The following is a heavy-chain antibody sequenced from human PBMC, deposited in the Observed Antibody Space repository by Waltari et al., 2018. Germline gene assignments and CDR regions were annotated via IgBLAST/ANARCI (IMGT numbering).Heavy chain of an antibody. J-gene: IGHJ5*02. CDR2: ISGRGDVT. CDR1: GFTFSNYG. V-gene: IGHV3-23*01. CDR3: SLDS. Sequence: SGFTFSNYGMNWVRQAPGKGLEWVAAISGRGDVTYYADSVKGRFTISRDNSHNFLYLQMSTLSAEDTAVYYCSLDSWGQGTLVTVSP.